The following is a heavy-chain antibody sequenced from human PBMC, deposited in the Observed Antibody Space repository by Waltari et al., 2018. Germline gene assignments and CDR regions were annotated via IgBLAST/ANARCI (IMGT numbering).Heavy chain of an antibody. Sequence: EVPLVASGGGLVQPGGSLRLSCPASGSTFSSYALSRVRQAPGNGRDCVSSISSSSSDIYYADSVKGRFTISRDNAKNSQYLQMNSLRAEDTAGYYCARVAPAATDYWGQGTLVTVSS. CDR3: ARVAPAATDY. V-gene: IGHV3-21*01. J-gene: IGHJ4*02. CDR1: GSTFSSYA. CDR2: ISSSSSDI. D-gene: IGHD2-2*01.